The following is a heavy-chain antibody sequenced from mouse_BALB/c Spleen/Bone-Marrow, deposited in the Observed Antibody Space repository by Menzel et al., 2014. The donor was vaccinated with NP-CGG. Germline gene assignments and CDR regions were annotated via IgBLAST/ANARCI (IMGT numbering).Heavy chain of an antibody. V-gene: IGHV4-1*02. CDR2: INPDSNTI. CDR1: GFDFSRYW. J-gene: IGHJ3*01. Sequence: EVKLLESGGGLVQPGGSLKLSCAASGFDFSRYWMSWVRQAPGKGLEWIGEINPDSNTINYTPSLKDKFIISRDNAKNTLYLRMSKVRSEDTALYYCSRLGYYGGFAYWGQGTLVTVSA. CDR3: SRLGYYGGFAY. D-gene: IGHD2-3*01.